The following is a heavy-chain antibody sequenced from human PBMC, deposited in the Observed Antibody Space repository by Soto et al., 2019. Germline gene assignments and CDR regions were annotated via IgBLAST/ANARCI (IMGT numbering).Heavy chain of an antibody. CDR3: ARVPGTNYYDSSGPFDY. D-gene: IGHD3-22*01. J-gene: IGHJ4*02. Sequence: SETLSLTCTVSGVYVSSGSYYWSWIRQPPGKGLEWIGYIYYSGSTYYNPSLKSRVTISVDTSKNQFSLKLSSVTAADTAVYYCARVPGTNYYDSSGPFDYWGQGTLVTVSS. CDR2: IYYSGST. V-gene: IGHV4-61*01. CDR1: GVYVSSGSYY.